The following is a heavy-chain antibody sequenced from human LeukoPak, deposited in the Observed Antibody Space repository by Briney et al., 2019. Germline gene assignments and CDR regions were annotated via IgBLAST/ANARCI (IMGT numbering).Heavy chain of an antibody. CDR2: INHSGSN. Sequence: SETLSLTCAVYGGSFSGYYWSWIRKPPGKGLEWIGEINHSGSNNYNPSLKSRVTISVDTSKNQFSLKLSSVTAADTAVYYCARRVLWFGSWGQGTLVTVSS. CDR3: ARRVLWFGS. J-gene: IGHJ5*01. V-gene: IGHV4-34*01. D-gene: IGHD2/OR15-2a*01. CDR1: GGSFSGYY.